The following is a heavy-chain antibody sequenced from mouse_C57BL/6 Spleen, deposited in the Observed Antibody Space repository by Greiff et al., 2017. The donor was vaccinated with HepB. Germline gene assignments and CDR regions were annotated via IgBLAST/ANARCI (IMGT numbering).Heavy chain of an antibody. CDR3: ARGYSNLYYAMDY. CDR1: GYTFTSYW. V-gene: IGHV1-50*01. CDR2: IDPSDSYT. Sequence: QVQLQQSGAELVKPGASVKLSCKASGYTFTSYWMQWVKQRPGQGLEWIGEIDPSDSYTNYNQKFKGKATLTVDTSSSTAYMQLSSLTSEDSAVYYCARGYSNLYYAMDYWGQGTSVTVSS. D-gene: IGHD2-5*01. J-gene: IGHJ4*01.